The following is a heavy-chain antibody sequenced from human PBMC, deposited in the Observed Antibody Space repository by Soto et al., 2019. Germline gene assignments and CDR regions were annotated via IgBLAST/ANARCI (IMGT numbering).Heavy chain of an antibody. Sequence: ASVKVSCKASGYTFTSYYMHWVRQAPGQGLEWMGIINPSGGSTSYAQKFQGRVTMTRDTSTSTVYMELSSLRSEDTAVYYCARGITIFGVVIINWFDPWGQGTLVTVPQ. CDR3: ARGITIFGVVIINWFDP. D-gene: IGHD3-3*01. V-gene: IGHV1-46*01. J-gene: IGHJ5*02. CDR2: INPSGGST. CDR1: GYTFTSYY.